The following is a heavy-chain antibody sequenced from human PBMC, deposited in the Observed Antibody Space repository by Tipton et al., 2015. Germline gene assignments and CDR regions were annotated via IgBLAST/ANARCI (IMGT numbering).Heavy chain of an antibody. Sequence: TLSLTCAVFGYSISSGYYWGWIRQPPGKGLEWIGSIYHSGTTYSNPSLKSRVTISRDTSKNQFSLKLTSVTAADTAVYYCACQDYDSLTRDYQTVDYWGQGTLVTVSS. D-gene: IGHD3-9*01. CDR2: IYHSGTT. V-gene: IGHV4-38-2*01. CDR1: GYSISSGYY. CDR3: ACQDYDSLTRDYQTVDY. J-gene: IGHJ4*02.